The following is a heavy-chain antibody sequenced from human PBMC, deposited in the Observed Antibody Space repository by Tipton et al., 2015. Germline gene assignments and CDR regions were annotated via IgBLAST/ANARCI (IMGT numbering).Heavy chain of an antibody. D-gene: IGHD6-19*01. V-gene: IGHV4-4*02. CDR2: IHHDGRI. CDR3: ARGGSGWAFDY. Sequence: TLSLTCAVSGDSINSTNWWNWVRQSPEKGLEWIGEIHHDGRINYNPSLRSRVTFSVDEAKNEVSLNLNSVTAADTAVYYCARGGSGWAFDYWGQGTLVSVSS. J-gene: IGHJ4*02. CDR1: GDSINSTNW.